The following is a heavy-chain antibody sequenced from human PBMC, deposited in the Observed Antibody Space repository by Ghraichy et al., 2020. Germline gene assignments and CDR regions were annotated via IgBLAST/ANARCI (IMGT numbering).Heavy chain of an antibody. CDR1: GFTFSSYG. D-gene: IGHD3-3*01. J-gene: IGHJ6*02. CDR3: AKDLGITIFGVVTRYGMDV. V-gene: IGHV3-30*18. CDR2: ISYDGSNK. Sequence: GSLRLSCAASGFTFSSYGMHWVRQAPGKGLEWVAVISYDGSNKYYADSVKGRFTISRDKSKNTLYLQMNSLRAEDTAVYYCAKDLGITIFGVVTRYGMDVWGQGTTVTVSS.